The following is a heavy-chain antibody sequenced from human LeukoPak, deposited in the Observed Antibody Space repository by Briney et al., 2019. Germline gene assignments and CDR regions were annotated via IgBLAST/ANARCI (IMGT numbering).Heavy chain of an antibody. D-gene: IGHD3-9*01. CDR3: ARGVKYNDILTGYPLPGMDV. Sequence: PSETLSLTCTVSGGSISSGAYHWGSIRQPPGKGLEWIGSIYYSGSTYYNPSLKSRVSISVDTSKNQFSLKVRSVTAADTAVYYCARGVKYNDILTGYPLPGMDVWGQGTTVTVSS. J-gene: IGHJ6*02. CDR2: IYYSGST. CDR1: GGSISSGAYH. V-gene: IGHV4-39*01.